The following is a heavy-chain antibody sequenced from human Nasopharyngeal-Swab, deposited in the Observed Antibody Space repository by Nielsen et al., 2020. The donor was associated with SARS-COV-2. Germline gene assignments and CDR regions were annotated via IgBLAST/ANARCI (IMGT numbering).Heavy chain of an antibody. CDR3: AREGHIVVPKAFDY. CDR2: ISSSSSYT. Sequence: GESLKISCAASGFTFSDYYMSWIRQAPGKGLEWVSYISSSSSYTNYADSVKGRFTISRDNAKNSLYLQMNSLRAEDTAVYYCAREGHIVVPKAFDYWGQEPWSPSPQ. J-gene: IGHJ4*01. CDR1: GFTFSDYY. D-gene: IGHD2-21*01. V-gene: IGHV3-11*05.